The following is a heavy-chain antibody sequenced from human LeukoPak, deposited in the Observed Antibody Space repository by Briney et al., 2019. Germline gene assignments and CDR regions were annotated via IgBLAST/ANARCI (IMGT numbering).Heavy chain of an antibody. Sequence: GGSLRLSYAASGFTFSSYGMSWVRQAPGKGLEWVSSISVSGDTYYADSVKGRITISRDNSKDTLYLQMNSLRAEDTAVYYCAKAVYDFWSGFSSWGQGTLVTVSS. CDR1: GFTFSSYG. D-gene: IGHD3-3*01. V-gene: IGHV3-23*01. J-gene: IGHJ5*02. CDR2: ISVSGDT. CDR3: AKAVYDFWSGFSS.